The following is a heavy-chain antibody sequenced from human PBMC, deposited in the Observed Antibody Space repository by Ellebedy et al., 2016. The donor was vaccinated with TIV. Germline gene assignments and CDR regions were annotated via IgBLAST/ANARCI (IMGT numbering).Heavy chain of an antibody. CDR2: TYLNNDTT. Sequence: AASVKVFCKASGYTFTGHYLHWLRQAPGQGLEWMGWTYLNNDTTDYAQKFQGRVTMTRDVSISTAYMELSSLRSDDTSVYYCARDGANGWTDYWGQGTLVTVSS. CDR1: GYTFTGHY. CDR3: ARDGANGWTDY. D-gene: IGHD6-19*01. V-gene: IGHV1-2*02. J-gene: IGHJ4*02.